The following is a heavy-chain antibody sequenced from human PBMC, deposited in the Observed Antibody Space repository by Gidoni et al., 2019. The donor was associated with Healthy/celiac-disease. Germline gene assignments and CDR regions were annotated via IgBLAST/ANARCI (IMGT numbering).Heavy chain of an antibody. CDR3: AHSLVAAAGNWFDP. J-gene: IGHJ5*02. CDR1: GLSLSTSGVG. CDR2: MYWDDDK. Sequence: QITLKESGPTLVKPTQTLTLTCTFSGLSLSTSGVGVGWIRQPPGKALEWLALMYWDDDKRYSPSLKSRLTITKDTSKNQVVLTMTNMDPVDTATYYCAHSLVAAAGNWFDPWGQGTLVTVSS. V-gene: IGHV2-5*02. D-gene: IGHD6-13*01.